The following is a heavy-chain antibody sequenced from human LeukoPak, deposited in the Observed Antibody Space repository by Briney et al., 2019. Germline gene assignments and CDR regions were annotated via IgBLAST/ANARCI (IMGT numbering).Heavy chain of an antibody. Sequence: QPGGSLRLSCAASGFTFSSYAMSWVRQAPGKGLEWVSAISGSGGSTYYADSVKGRFTISRDNSKNTLYLQMNSLRAEDTAVYYCAKRSHDSSGYPRARDAFDIWGQGTMVTVSS. CDR1: GFTFSSYA. CDR2: ISGSGGST. J-gene: IGHJ3*02. V-gene: IGHV3-23*01. D-gene: IGHD3-22*01. CDR3: AKRSHDSSGYPRARDAFDI.